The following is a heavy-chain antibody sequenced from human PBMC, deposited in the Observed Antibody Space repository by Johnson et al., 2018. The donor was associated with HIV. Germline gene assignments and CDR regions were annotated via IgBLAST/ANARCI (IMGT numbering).Heavy chain of an antibody. J-gene: IGHJ3*02. Sequence: QVQLVESGGGLVQPGGSLRLSCAASGFTFSSYGMHWVRQAPGKGLNWVAVISYDGSNKDYADSVKGRFTISRDNSKNTLYLQMNSLRAEDTAVYYCASYDILTGYYAFDIWGQGTMVTVSS. D-gene: IGHD3-9*01. V-gene: IGHV3-30*14. CDR1: GFTFSSYG. CDR2: ISYDGSNK. CDR3: ASYDILTGYYAFDI.